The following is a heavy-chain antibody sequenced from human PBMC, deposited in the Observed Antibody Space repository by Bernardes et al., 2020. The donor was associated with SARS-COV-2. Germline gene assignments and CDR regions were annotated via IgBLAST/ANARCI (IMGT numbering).Heavy chain of an antibody. CDR2: ISYDGSNK. V-gene: IGHV3-30*03. CDR1: GFTFSSYG. J-gene: IGHJ4*02. CDR3: ARGAHYFDY. Sequence: GGSLRLSCAASGFTFSSYGMHWVRQAPGKGLEWVAVISYDGSNKYYADSVKGRFTISRDNSKNTLYLQMNSLRAEDTAVYYYARGAHYFDYWGQGTLVTVSS. D-gene: IGHD3-16*01.